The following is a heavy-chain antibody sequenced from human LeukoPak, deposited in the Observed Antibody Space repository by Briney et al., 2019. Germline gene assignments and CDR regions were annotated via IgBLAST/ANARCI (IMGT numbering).Heavy chain of an antibody. D-gene: IGHD2-15*01. V-gene: IGHV3-23*01. CDR2: ISGGGGGT. CDR1: GFTFRTYA. CDR3: AKDRYCGGGTCYWSYFDY. J-gene: IGHJ4*02. Sequence: GGSLRLSCAASGFTFRTYAMSWVRQAPGEGLECVSAISGGGGGTYYADSVKGRFTISTDNSTNTLFLQMNSLRTEDTAVYYCAKDRYCGGGTCYWSYFDYWGQGTLVTVSS.